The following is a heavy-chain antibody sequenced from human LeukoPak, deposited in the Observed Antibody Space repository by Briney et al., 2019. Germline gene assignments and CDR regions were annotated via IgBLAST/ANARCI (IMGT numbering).Heavy chain of an antibody. D-gene: IGHD6-19*01. CDR2: MYYSGST. V-gene: IGHV4-39*01. CDR3: ARYSTGSGWYYYFDY. J-gene: IGHJ4*02. CDR1: GGSISSSSYY. Sequence: SETLSLTCTASGGSISSSSYYWGWIRQPPGKGLEWIGSMYYSGSTYYSPSLKSRVTISVDSSKNQFSLKLSSVTAADMAVYYGARYSTGSGWYYYFDYWGQGTLVTVSS.